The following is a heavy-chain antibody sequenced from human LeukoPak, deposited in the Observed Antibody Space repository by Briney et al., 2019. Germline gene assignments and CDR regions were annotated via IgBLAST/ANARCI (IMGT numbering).Heavy chain of an antibody. D-gene: IGHD3-10*01. J-gene: IGHJ4*02. CDR3: VKDPRDGESLT. Sequence: PAGSLSFSCAASGFIINNYALNWISQAPGKGLEWVSRISCCGRNKFYYADSVKSRLIITTDNSRNQLYLQMNSLKPEDTAVFYCVKDPRDGESLTWGQGTMVTVSS. CDR2: ISCCGRNK. CDR1: GFIINNYA. V-gene: IGHV3-23*01.